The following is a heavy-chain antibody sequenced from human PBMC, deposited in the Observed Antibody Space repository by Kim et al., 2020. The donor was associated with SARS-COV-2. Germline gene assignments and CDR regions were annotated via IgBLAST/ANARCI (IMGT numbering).Heavy chain of an antibody. CDR2: ISWNSGSI. Sequence: GGSLRLSCAASGFTFGDYAMHWVRQAPGKGLEWVSGISWNSGSIGYADSVKGRFTISRDNAKNSLYLQMNSLRAEDTALYYCAKISPLYGGFPDYWGQGTLVTVSS. D-gene: IGHD5-12*01. V-gene: IGHV3-9*01. J-gene: IGHJ4*02. CDR1: GFTFGDYA. CDR3: AKISPLYGGFPDY.